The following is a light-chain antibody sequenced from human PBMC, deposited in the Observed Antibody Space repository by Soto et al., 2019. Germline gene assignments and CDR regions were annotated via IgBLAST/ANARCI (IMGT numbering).Light chain of an antibody. CDR2: EVS. J-gene: IGLJ3*02. Sequence: QSALTQPASVSGSPGQSITISCTGSSTDVGGYTYVSWYQQFPGKPPKLMIYEVSNRPSGVSNRFSGSKSGNTASLTISGLQAEYEADYYCSSYTSGSTLVFGGGTKLTVL. CDR1: STDVGGYTY. CDR3: SSYTSGSTLV. V-gene: IGLV2-14*03.